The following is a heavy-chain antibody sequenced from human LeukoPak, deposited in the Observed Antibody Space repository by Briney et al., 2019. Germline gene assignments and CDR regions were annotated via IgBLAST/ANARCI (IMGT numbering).Heavy chain of an antibody. CDR1: GFVFKNYW. Sequence: PGGSLRLSCAASGFVFKNYWMSWVRQAPGKGLEWLANINYDGSQKYHVDSVKGRFTISRDNAKNSLYLQMNSLRAEDTAVYYCARSRSYSSSWYRGRAFDIWGQGTMVTVSS. CDR2: INYDGSQK. D-gene: IGHD6-13*01. V-gene: IGHV3-7*01. J-gene: IGHJ3*02. CDR3: ARSRSYSSSWYRGRAFDI.